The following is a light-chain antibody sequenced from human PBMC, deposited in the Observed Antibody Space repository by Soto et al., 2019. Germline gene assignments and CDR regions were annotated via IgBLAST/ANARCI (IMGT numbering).Light chain of an antibody. Sequence: DIQMTQSPSTLSASVGDRVTITCRASQSISNWLAWYQQKPGKAPKLLIYKASTLQSGVPSRFSGSGSGAVFTLTISSLQPDDFGTYYCQQYTSYYTFGQGTKLEIK. V-gene: IGKV1-5*03. J-gene: IGKJ2*01. CDR3: QQYTSYYT. CDR1: QSISNW. CDR2: KAS.